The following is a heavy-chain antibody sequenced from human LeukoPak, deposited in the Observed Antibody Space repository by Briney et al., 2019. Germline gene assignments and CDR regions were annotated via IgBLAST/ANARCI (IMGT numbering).Heavy chain of an antibody. J-gene: IGHJ4*02. CDR1: GYAFTSSA. V-gene: IGHV7-4-1*02. D-gene: IGHD6-6*01. Sequence: APVKVSCKASGYAFTSSAINWVRQAPGQGLEWMGWVNTNTGNPTYAQGFTGRFVFSLDTSVSTSYLQISSLKAEDTAVYYCAREGSSAELDYWGQGTLVTVSS. CDR3: AREGSSAELDY. CDR2: VNTNTGNP.